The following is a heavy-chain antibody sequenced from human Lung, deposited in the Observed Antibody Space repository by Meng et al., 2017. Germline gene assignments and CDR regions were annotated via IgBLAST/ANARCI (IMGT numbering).Heavy chain of an antibody. V-gene: IGHV4-34*01. Sequence: HVPLQQGGAGLLKPSETLSLPCVVSGGSFSDYYWSWIRQPPGKGLEWIGEINHSGSTNYNPSLESRATISVDTSQNNLSLKLSSVTAADSAVYYCARGPTTMAHDFDYWGQGTLVTVSS. CDR1: GGSFSDYY. CDR2: INHSGST. D-gene: IGHD4-11*01. J-gene: IGHJ4*02. CDR3: ARGPTTMAHDFDY.